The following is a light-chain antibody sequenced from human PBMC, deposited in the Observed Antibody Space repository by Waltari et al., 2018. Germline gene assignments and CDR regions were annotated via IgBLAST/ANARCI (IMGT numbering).Light chain of an antibody. CDR3: QQYSSSPLT. V-gene: IGKV3-20*01. CDR2: GAS. CDR1: QSVNNY. J-gene: IGKJ3*01. Sequence: EIVLTQSPGPLPLSPGDRATLSCRASQSVNNYLAWFQQKPGQAPRLLIHGASSRATGIPDRISGSGSGTDFTLTISGLEPQDFAVYYCQQYSSSPLTFGPGTKVDIK.